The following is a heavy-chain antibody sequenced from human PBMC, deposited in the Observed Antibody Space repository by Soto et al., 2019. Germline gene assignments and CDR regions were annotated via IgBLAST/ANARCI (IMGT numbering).Heavy chain of an antibody. CDR1: GGSISSGGYY. CDR2: IYYSGST. J-gene: IGHJ4*02. D-gene: IGHD2-21*02. V-gene: IGHV4-31*03. Sequence: QVQLQESGPGLVKPSQTLSLTCTVSGGSISSGGYYWSWIRQHPGKGLEWIGYIYYSGSTYYNPSLKSRVTISVDTSKKQFSLKLSSVTAADTAVYFCARDHCGDCYYLDYWGQGTVVTVSS. CDR3: ARDHCGDCYYLDY.